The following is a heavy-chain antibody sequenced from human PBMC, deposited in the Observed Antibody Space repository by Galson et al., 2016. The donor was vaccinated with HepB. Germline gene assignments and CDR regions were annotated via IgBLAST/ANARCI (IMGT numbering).Heavy chain of an antibody. V-gene: IGHV3-48*02. Sequence: SLRLSCAASGFTLNSYAMHWVRRAPGKGLEWVSYISRSTPTIYYADSVKGRFTVSRDNAKNSLYLQMNNLRDEDTAVYYCARDPHALDFWGQGTLVTVSS. CDR2: ISRSTPTI. J-gene: IGHJ4*02. CDR3: ARDPHALDF. CDR1: GFTLNSYA.